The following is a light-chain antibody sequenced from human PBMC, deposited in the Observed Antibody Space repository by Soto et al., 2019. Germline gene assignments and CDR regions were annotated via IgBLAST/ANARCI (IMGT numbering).Light chain of an antibody. CDR1: QSVSSY. Sequence: EIVLTQSPATLSLSPGERATLSCSASQSVSSYLACYQQKPGQAPRLLIYDASNRATGIPARFSGSESGTDFTLTISSLEPEDFTVYYCQQRSHWPPYTCGQGTELEIK. CDR3: QQRSHWPPYT. J-gene: IGKJ2*01. CDR2: DAS. V-gene: IGKV3-11*01.